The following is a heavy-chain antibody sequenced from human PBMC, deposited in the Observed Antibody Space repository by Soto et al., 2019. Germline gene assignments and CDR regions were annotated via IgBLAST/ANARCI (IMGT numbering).Heavy chain of an antibody. CDR2: ILSGGTT. CDR3: AKTRDHFDY. V-gene: IGHV3-23*01. CDR1: GFTFSSNA. Sequence: PGGSLRLSCAASGFTFSSNAMSWVRQAPGKGLEWVSAILSGGTTYYADSVKGRFTITRDSSKNTLYLQMNSLGAEDTAVYYCAKTRDHFDYWGQGALVTVSS. J-gene: IGHJ4*02.